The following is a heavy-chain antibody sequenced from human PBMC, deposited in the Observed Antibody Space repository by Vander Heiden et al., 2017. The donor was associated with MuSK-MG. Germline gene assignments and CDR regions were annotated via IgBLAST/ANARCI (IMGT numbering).Heavy chain of an antibody. Sequence: QVQLVESGGGVVQPGSSLRLSWPASGFTFRSYAIHWVRQAPGKGLEWVAVISYDGSNKYYADSVKGRFTISRDNSKNTLYLQMNSLRAEDTAVYYCARDRFGDTMVRGVIGYWGQGTLVTVSS. CDR3: ARDRFGDTMVRGVIGY. CDR2: ISYDGSNK. D-gene: IGHD3-10*01. CDR1: GFTFRSYA. V-gene: IGHV3-30-3*01. J-gene: IGHJ4*02.